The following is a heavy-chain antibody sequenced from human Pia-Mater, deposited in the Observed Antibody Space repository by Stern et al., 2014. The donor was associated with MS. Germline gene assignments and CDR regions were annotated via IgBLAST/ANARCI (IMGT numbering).Heavy chain of an antibody. D-gene: IGHD3-9*01. J-gene: IGHJ6*02. Sequence: VQLEESGAEVKKPGSSVKVSCKASGGTFNVYAINWLRQAPGQGLEWMGGIIPIFGTANYAQKFQGRVTITADESTRTSSMQLSSLRYDDTAVYYCARDGRHTDNYGLDVWGQRTTVTVSS. CDR2: IIPIFGTA. CDR3: ARDGRHTDNYGLDV. CDR1: GGTFNVYA. V-gene: IGHV1-69*01.